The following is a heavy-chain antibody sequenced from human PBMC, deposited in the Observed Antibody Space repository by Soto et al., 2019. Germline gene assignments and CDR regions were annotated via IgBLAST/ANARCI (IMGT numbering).Heavy chain of an antibody. D-gene: IGHD6-6*01. CDR2: IYHSGST. CDR1: GGSISSSNW. Sequence: PSETLSLTCAVSGGSISSSNWWSWVRQPPGKGLEWIGEIYHSGSTNYNPSLKSRVTISVDKSKNQFSLKLSSVTAADTAVYYCASQYSSSPGAEVVDYWGQGTLVTVSS. V-gene: IGHV4-4*02. J-gene: IGHJ4*02. CDR3: ASQYSSSPGAEVVDY.